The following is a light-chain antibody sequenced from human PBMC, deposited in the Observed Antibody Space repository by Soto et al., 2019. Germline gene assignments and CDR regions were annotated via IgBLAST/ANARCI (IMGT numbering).Light chain of an antibody. CDR1: SSNIGANYD. Sequence: QSVLTQPPSVSGAPGQRVTISCTGSSSNIGANYDVHGYQHLPGTAPRLLISGDSNRPSGVPDRFSGSKSVTSASLGIAGLQAEDEADYYCQSYDSSLRGWVFCGGTKLSVL. CDR2: GDS. V-gene: IGLV1-40*01. CDR3: QSYDSSLRGWV. J-gene: IGLJ3*02.